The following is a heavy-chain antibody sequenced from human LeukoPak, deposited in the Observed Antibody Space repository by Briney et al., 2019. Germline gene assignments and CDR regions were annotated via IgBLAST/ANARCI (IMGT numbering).Heavy chain of an antibody. CDR2: IYYSGTT. J-gene: IGHJ4*02. CDR3: ARGANWGSPDY. V-gene: IGHV4-59*01. Sequence: PSETLSLTCTVSGGSISSDYWSWIRQSPGKGLDWIGYIYYSGTTSYNPSLKSRVTISLDTSKNQFSLKLSSVTAADTAVYYCARGANWGSPDYWGQGTLVTVSS. D-gene: IGHD7-27*01. CDR1: GGSISSDY.